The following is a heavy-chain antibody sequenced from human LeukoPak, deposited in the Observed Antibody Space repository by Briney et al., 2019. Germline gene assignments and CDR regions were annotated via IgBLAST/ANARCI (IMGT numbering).Heavy chain of an antibody. D-gene: IGHD2-2*01. CDR2: ISGSGGST. CDR1: GFPFSSYA. CDR3: AKDECITSCWWSDY. V-gene: IGHV3-23*01. J-gene: IGHJ4*02. Sequence: GASLRLSCAASGFPFSSYAMSWVREAPGKGLEWVSAISGSGGSTYYADSVKGRFTISRDNSKNTLYLQMNSLRAEDTAVYYCAKDECITSCWWSDYWGQGTLVTVSS.